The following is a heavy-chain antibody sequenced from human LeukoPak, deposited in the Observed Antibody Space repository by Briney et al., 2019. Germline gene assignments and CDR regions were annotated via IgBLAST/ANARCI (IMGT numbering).Heavy chain of an antibody. D-gene: IGHD3-10*01. CDR2: ISYDGSNK. J-gene: IGHJ4*02. V-gene: IGHV3-30*04. CDR3: ARDSSPYYYGSGSHDY. CDR1: GFTFSSYA. Sequence: AGSLRLSCAASGFTFSSYAMHWVRQAPGKGLEWVAVISYDGSNKYYADSVKGRFTISRDNSKNTLYLQMNSLRAEDTAVYYCARDSSPYYYGSGSHDYWGQGTLAIVSS.